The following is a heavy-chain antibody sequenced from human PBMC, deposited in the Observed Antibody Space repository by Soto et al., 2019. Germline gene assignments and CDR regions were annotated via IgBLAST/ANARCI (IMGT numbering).Heavy chain of an antibody. CDR3: ASGTYSSGWYPDYFDY. CDR2: IKQGGSET. J-gene: IGHJ4*02. V-gene: IGHV3-7*03. D-gene: IGHD6-19*01. Sequence: GGSLRLSCAASGFTFRTYWMSWVRQAPGKGLEWVANIKQGGSETYYVDSLKGRFSISRDNAKNSLYLQMNSLRAEDTAVYYCASGTYSSGWYPDYFDYWGQGT. CDR1: GFTFRTYW.